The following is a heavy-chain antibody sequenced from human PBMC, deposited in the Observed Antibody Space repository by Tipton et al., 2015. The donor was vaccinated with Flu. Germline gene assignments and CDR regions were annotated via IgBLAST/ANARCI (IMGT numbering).Heavy chain of an antibody. CDR1: GGSISSGSYY. CDR2: IYTSGRT. Sequence: TLSLTCTVSGGSISSGSYYWSWIRQPAGKGLEWIGRIYTSGRTNYNPSLKSRVTISVDTSKNQFSLKLSSVTAADTAVYFCARDRVGDYSGFDPWGQGTLVTVSS. V-gene: IGHV4-61*02. CDR3: ARDRVGDYSGFDP. D-gene: IGHD4-17*01. J-gene: IGHJ5*02.